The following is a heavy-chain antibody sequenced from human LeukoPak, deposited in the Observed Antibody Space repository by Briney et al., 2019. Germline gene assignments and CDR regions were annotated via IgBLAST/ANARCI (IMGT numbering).Heavy chain of an antibody. CDR1: GFTFSSYS. CDR3: ARDSEGSGSYLEHLDY. Sequence: GGSLRLSCAASGFTFSSYSMNWVRQAPGKGLEWVSSISSSSSYIYYADSVKGRFTISRDNAKNSLYLQMNSLRAEDTAVYSCARDSEGSGSYLEHLDYWGQGTLVTVSS. CDR2: ISSSSSYI. V-gene: IGHV3-21*01. D-gene: IGHD3-10*01. J-gene: IGHJ4*02.